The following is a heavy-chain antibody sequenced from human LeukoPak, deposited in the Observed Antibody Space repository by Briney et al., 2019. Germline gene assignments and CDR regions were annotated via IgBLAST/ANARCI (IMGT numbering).Heavy chain of an antibody. J-gene: IGHJ4*02. D-gene: IGHD1-26*01. CDR1: GFSTYSNY. V-gene: IGHV3-66*02. CDR2: VYSGGST. CDR3: ARDLGWDNITSFHF. Sequence: PGGSLRLSCVASGFSTYSNYMSWVRQPPGKGLEWVSVVYSGGSTNHAESVRGRFIVSRDLSRNTIYLQMNDPRPEDTAVYYCARDLGWDNITSFHFWGQGVLVTVSS.